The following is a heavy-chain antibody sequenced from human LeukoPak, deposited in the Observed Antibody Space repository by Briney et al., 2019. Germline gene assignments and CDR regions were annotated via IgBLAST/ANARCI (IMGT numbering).Heavy chain of an antibody. Sequence: GESLKISCKASGYRSTSDWIAWVRQMPGKGLEWMGIIYPGDSDTRYSPSFQGQVTISADKSISTAYLQWSSLKASDTAIYYCARHPFDWGQGTLVNVSS. J-gene: IGHJ4*02. CDR1: GYRSTSDW. CDR2: IYPGDSDT. V-gene: IGHV5-51*01. CDR3: ARHPFD. D-gene: IGHD3-3*02.